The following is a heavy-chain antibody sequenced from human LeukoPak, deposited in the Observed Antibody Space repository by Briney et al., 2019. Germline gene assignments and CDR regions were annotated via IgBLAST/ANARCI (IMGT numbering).Heavy chain of an antibody. CDR2: IYTSGST. J-gene: IGHJ2*01. CDR1: GGSISSYY. Sequence: SETLSLTCAVYGGSISSYYWSWIRQPAGKGLEWIGRIYTSGSTNYNPSLKSRVTMSVDTSKNQFSLKLSSVTAADTAVYYCARDRDYVTPYWYFDLWGRGTLVTVSS. D-gene: IGHD4-17*01. V-gene: IGHV4-4*07. CDR3: ARDRDYVTPYWYFDL.